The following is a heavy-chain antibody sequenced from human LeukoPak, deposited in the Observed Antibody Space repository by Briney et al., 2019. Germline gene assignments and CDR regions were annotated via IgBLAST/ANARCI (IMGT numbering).Heavy chain of an antibody. V-gene: IGHV1-69*13. CDR2: IIPIFGTA. D-gene: IGHD5-24*01. CDR3: ARGECRDGYNCGYYYYYMDV. J-gene: IGHJ6*03. CDR1: GGTFSSYA. Sequence: SVKVSCKASGGTFSSYAISWVRQAPGQGLEWMGGIIPIFGTANYAQKFQGRVAITADESTSTAYMELSSLRSEDTAVYYCARGECRDGYNCGYYYYYMDVWGKGTTVTVSS.